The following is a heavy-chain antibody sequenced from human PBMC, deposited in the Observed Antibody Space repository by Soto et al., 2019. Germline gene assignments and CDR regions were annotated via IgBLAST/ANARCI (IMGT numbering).Heavy chain of an antibody. V-gene: IGHV4-30-2*01. Sequence: SETLSLTCAVSGGSISSGGYSWSWIRQPPGKGPEWIGYIYHSGSTYYNPSLKSRVTISVDRSKNQFSLKLSSVTAADTAVYYCARVAYCGGDCYRGFDPWGQGTLVTVSS. D-gene: IGHD2-21*02. CDR3: ARVAYCGGDCYRGFDP. J-gene: IGHJ5*02. CDR2: IYHSGST. CDR1: GGSISSGGYS.